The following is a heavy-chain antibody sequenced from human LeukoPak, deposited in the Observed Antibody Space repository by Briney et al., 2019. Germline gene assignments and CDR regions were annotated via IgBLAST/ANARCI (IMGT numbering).Heavy chain of an antibody. V-gene: IGHV3-7*01. J-gene: IGHJ5*02. Sequence: GSLRLSCAASGFTFSSYWMSWVRQAPGKGLEWVANIKQDGSEKYYVDSVKGRFTISRDNAKNSLYLQMNSLRAEDTAVYYCARDSTIISSSWLNWFAPWGQGTQVTVSS. CDR2: IKQDGSEK. D-gene: IGHD6-13*01. CDR1: GFTFSSYW. CDR3: ARDSTIISSSWLNWFAP.